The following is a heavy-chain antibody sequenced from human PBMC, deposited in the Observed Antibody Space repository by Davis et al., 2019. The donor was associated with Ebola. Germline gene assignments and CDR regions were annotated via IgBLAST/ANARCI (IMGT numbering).Heavy chain of an antibody. D-gene: IGHD4-17*01. J-gene: IGHJ4*02. V-gene: IGHV4-30-4*01. Sequence: PSETLSLTCTVSGDSISSGDYYWSWIRQPPGKGLEWIGYIYYSGSTYYNPSLKSRVTISVDTSKNQFSLKLSSVTAADTAVYYCARGRKELRRLLGGYWGQGTLVTVSS. CDR1: GDSISSGDYY. CDR3: ARGRKELRRLLGGY. CDR2: IYYSGST.